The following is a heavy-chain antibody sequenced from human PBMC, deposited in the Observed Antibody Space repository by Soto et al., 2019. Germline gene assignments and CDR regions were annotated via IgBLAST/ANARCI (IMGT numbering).Heavy chain of an antibody. D-gene: IGHD3-9*01. CDR2: INHSGST. CDR1: GGSFSGYY. V-gene: IGHV4-34*01. J-gene: IGHJ6*02. CDR3: ARGRHILTGYYKRYYYYGMDV. Sequence: SETLSLACAVYGGSFSGYYWSWIRQPPGNGLEWIGEINHSGSTNYNPSLKSRVTMSVDTSKNQFSLRLSSVTAADTAVYYCARGRHILTGYYKRYYYYGMDVWGQGTTVT.